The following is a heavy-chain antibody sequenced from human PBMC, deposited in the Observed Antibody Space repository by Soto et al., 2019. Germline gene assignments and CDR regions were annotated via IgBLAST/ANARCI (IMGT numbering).Heavy chain of an antibody. CDR1: GDSISTSFFY. V-gene: IGHV4-31*03. CDR2: IYKSGST. CDR3: ARDSGDVSGVGFDY. D-gene: IGHD3-10*02. J-gene: IGHJ4*02. Sequence: VELRESGPGLVRPSQTLSLACNVSGDSISTSFFYWGWVRQVPGKGLEWIGYIYKSGSTYYNPSLHSRVRMSVDSSKNQFSLSLSPVTAADTAVYYCARDSGDVSGVGFDYWGPGTLVTVSS.